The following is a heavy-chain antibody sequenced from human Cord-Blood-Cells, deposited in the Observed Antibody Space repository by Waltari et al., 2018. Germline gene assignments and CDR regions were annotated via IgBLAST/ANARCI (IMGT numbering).Heavy chain of an antibody. V-gene: IGHV3-9*01. CDR3: AKIRSIAARDAFDI. CDR1: GFTFDDYA. D-gene: IGHD6-6*01. J-gene: IGHJ3*02. Sequence: EVQLVESGGGLVQPGRSLRLSCAASGFTFDDYALHWVRPAPGKGLEWVSGISWNSGSIGYADSVKGRFTISRDNAKNSLYLQMNSLRAEDTALYYCAKIRSIAARDAFDIWGQGTMVTVSS. CDR2: ISWNSGSI.